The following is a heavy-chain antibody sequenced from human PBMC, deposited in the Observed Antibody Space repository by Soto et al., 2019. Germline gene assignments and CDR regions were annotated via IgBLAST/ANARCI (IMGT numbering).Heavy chain of an antibody. V-gene: IGHV4-31*03. D-gene: IGHD2-2*01. CDR1: GGSISSGGYY. CDR3: ARDHSVVVPAASYYYGMDV. Sequence: QVQLQESGPGLVKPSQTLSLTCTVSGGSISSGGYYWSWIRQHPGKGLEWIGYIYYSGSTYYNPSLKSRVTISVDTSKNQFSLQLSSVTDADTAVYYCARDHSVVVPAASYYYGMDVWGQGTTVTVYS. J-gene: IGHJ6*02. CDR2: IYYSGST.